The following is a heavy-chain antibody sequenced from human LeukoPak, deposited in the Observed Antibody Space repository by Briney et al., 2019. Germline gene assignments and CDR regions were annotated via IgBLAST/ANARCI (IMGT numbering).Heavy chain of an antibody. Sequence: ASVKVSCKASGYTFTSYDINWVRQATGQGLEWMGWMNPNSGNTGYAQKFQGRVTMTRSTSISTAYMELSSLRSEDTAVYYCAREVPAAMISYYYHMDVWGKGTTVTVSS. J-gene: IGHJ6*03. D-gene: IGHD2-2*01. CDR1: GYTFTSYD. CDR3: AREVPAAMISYYYHMDV. V-gene: IGHV1-8*01. CDR2: MNPNSGNT.